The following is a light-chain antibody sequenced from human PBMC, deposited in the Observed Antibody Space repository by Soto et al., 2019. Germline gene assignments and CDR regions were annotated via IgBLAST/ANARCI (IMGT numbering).Light chain of an antibody. CDR3: HQYNNWPSWT. J-gene: IGKJ1*01. CDR2: GAS. Sequence: DIVMTQSPAALSVSPGERATLSCRASDNVGDNLAWYQQKPGQAPRLLMYGASIRATGVPDRISGSGFGTEFSLTISSLQSADVAVYYCHQYNNWPSWTFGQGTKVDI. V-gene: IGKV3-15*01. CDR1: DNVGDN.